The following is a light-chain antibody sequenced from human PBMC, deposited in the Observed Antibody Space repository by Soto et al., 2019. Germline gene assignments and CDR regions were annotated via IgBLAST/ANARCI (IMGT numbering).Light chain of an antibody. V-gene: IGLV2-14*01. CDR3: SSYTNSSTLRGV. Sequence: QSALTQPASVSGSPGQSITISCTGTSSDVGGYNYVSWYQQHPGKAPKLMIYEVSNRPSGVSNRFSGSKSGNTPSLNISELQAEDEADYYCSSYTNSSTLRGVFGGGTKLTVL. J-gene: IGLJ2*01. CDR2: EVS. CDR1: SSDVGGYNY.